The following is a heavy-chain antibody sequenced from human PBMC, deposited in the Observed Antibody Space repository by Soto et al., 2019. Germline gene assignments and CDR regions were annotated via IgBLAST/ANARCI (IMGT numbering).Heavy chain of an antibody. CDR2: TYYRSKWYN. Sequence: QVQLQQSGPGLVKPSQTLSLTCAISGDSVSSNSATWNWIRQFPSRGSEWLGRTYYRSKWYNDYAASVKSRRTINPDTSKNQLSLQLNSVTPEDTAVYSCARGGSYRQFDYWGQGTLVTVSS. V-gene: IGHV6-1*01. CDR3: ARGGSYRQFDY. J-gene: IGHJ4*02. CDR1: GDSVSSNSAT. D-gene: IGHD3-16*02.